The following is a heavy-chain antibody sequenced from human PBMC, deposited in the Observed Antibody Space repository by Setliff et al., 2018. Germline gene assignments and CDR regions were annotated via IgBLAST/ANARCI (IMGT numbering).Heavy chain of an antibody. CDR1: GYVFTNYW. D-gene: IGHD2-2*01. CDR3: TRHEDRNKCTSSSCYRENDAFDV. J-gene: IGHJ3*01. V-gene: IGHV5-51*01. CDR2: IYPGDSDT. Sequence: GESLKISCKASGYVFTNYWIGWVRQMPGRGLEWMGVIYPGDSDTRYSPSFQGQVTISADKSINTAYLQWSSLKASDTAIYYCTRHEDRNKCTSSSCYRENDAFDVWGQGAMVTVSS.